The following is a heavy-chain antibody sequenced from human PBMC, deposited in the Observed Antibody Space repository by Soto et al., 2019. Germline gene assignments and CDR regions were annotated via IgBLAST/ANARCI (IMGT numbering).Heavy chain of an antibody. CDR2: IIPIFGTA. CDR1: GGTVSSYA. CDR3: AREGLHSSSYFDY. V-gene: IGHV1-69*13. Sequence: SVKVSCKASGGTVSSYAISCVRRAPGQGLEWMGGIIPIFGTANYAQKFQGRVTITADESTSTAYMELSSLRSEDTAVYYCAREGLHSSSYFDYWGQGTLVTVSS. D-gene: IGHD6-6*01. J-gene: IGHJ4*02.